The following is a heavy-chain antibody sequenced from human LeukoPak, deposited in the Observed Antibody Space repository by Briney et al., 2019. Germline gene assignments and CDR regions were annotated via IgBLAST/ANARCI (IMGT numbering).Heavy chain of an antibody. CDR2: INTHNGNT. CDR3: ARGTPQHLTRYDY. V-gene: IGHV1-18*01. Sequence: GASVKVPCKASGYNFAKFGIAWVRQAPGQGLEWMGRINTHNGNTKYAQQYQGRVTMTTDTSTSTVYMELRSLTSDDTAVYYCARGTPQHLTRYDYWGQGTQVTVSS. J-gene: IGHJ4*02. CDR1: GYNFAKFG. D-gene: IGHD6-13*01.